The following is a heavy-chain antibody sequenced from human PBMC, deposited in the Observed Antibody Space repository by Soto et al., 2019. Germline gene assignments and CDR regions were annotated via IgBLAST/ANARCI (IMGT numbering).Heavy chain of an antibody. V-gene: IGHV3-23*01. CDR3: AKVKPAVGQDY. J-gene: IGHJ4*02. CDR2: ISGSGDNT. CDR1: GFTFSSYV. D-gene: IGHD6-13*01. Sequence: GGSLRLSCAASGFTFSSYVMNWVRQAPGKGLEWVSTISGSGDNTYYTDSVKGRFTISRDNSKDTLYLQMNSLRAEDTAVYYCAKVKPAVGQDYWGQGTLVTVSS.